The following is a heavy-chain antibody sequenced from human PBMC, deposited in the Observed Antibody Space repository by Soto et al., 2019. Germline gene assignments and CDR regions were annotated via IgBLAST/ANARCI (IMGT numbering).Heavy chain of an antibody. V-gene: IGHV3-23*01. CDR2: ISGRSAVP. CDR3: AKGGPFTGGFDP. D-gene: IGHD3-16*01. CDR1: GLTLRSYA. Sequence: EGQLLQSGGDLVQPGGSLRLSCAGSGLTLRSYAMTWIRQTPEKGLEWVSTISGRSAVPSYADSVNGRFTVSRDNSKNTLYLQMTSLRPADTAIYYCAKGGPFTGGFDPWGQGTLVTVSA. J-gene: IGHJ5*02.